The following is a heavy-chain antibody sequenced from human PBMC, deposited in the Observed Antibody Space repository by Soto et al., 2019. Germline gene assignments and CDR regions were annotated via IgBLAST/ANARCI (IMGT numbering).Heavy chain of an antibody. Sequence: EVQLLESGGGLVQPGGSPRLSCAASGFTFSSYAMSWVRQAPGKGLEWVSAISGSGGSTYYADSVKGRFTISRDNSKNTLYLQMNSLRAEDTAGYYCAPTPRGGVYATALSYWGQGTLVTVSS. D-gene: IGHD2-8*01. V-gene: IGHV3-23*01. CDR1: GFTFSSYA. J-gene: IGHJ4*02. CDR2: ISGSGGST. CDR3: APTPRGGVYATALSY.